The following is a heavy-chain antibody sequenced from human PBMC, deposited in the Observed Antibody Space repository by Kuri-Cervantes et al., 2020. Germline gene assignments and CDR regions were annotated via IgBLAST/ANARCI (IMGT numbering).Heavy chain of an antibody. J-gene: IGHJ2*01. V-gene: IGHV4-4*07. CDR1: GGSISSYY. D-gene: IGHD1-26*01. CDR3: ARAALVGATWLYFDL. Sequence: ESLKISCTVSGGSISSYYWSWIRQPAGKGLEWIGRIYTSGSTNYNPSLKSRVTMSVDTSTNQFSLKLSSVTAADTAVYYCARAALVGATWLYFDLWGRGTLVTVSS. CDR2: IYTSGST.